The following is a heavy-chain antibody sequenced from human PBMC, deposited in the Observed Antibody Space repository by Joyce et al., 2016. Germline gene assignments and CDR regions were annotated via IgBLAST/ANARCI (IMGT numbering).Heavy chain of an antibody. V-gene: IGHV3-49*03. CDR3: TRGGYGSETKYFDF. CDR2: LRSKTYGETA. CDR1: GFTFGDYA. J-gene: IGHJ4*02. Sequence: EVKLVESGGALVRPGRSLRLSCTASGFTFGDYALSWFRQVPGKGLGWVGFLRSKTYGETAEYAASVIGRFTFLRDDSKSVAYLQMYSLKTEDTAVYYCTRGGYGSETKYFDFWGQGTLVTVSS. D-gene: IGHD3-10*01.